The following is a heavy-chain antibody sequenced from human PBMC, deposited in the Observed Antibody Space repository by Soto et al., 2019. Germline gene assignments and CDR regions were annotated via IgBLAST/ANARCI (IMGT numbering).Heavy chain of an antibody. Sequence: GASVKVSCKASGYTFTSYGISWVRQAPGQGLEWMGWISAYNGNTNYAQKLQGRVTMTTDTSTSTAYMELRSLRSDDTAVYYCARDDLGGSSSWYQYYGMDVWGQGTTVTVSS. CDR3: ARDDLGGSSSWYQYYGMDV. D-gene: IGHD6-13*01. V-gene: IGHV1-18*01. CDR2: ISAYNGNT. J-gene: IGHJ6*02. CDR1: GYTFTSYG.